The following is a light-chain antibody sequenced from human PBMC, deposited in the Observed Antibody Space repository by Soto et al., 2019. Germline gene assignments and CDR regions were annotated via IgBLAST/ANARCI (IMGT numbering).Light chain of an antibody. J-gene: IGKJ5*01. CDR2: DAX. Sequence: DIQMTQSPSTLSSSVGDRVTISXRASHSILSWLSWYQQKTGKXTKILXXDAXNLQSGVPSRFTGSVSGTEFTLTISSLQPDDFATYYCQQYKSYSTSTFGQGTRLEIK. V-gene: IGKV1-5*01. CDR3: QQYKSYSTST. CDR1: HSILSW.